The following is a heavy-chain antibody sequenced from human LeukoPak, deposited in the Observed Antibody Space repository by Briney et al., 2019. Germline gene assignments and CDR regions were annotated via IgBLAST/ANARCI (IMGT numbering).Heavy chain of an antibody. CDR3: AKKEVYSSGWWPPSFGS. CDR2: ISGGTSNI. D-gene: IGHD6-19*01. J-gene: IGHJ4*01. Sequence: PGGPLRLSCPASGFTFPNIAMSWFRQVPGKGLDGVSTISGGTSNIYYADSVKGRFTISRDNSENTLFLQMNSLRAEDTAVYYCAKKEVYSSGWWPPSFGSWGHGTLVTVSS. V-gene: IGHV3-23*01. CDR1: GFTFPNIA.